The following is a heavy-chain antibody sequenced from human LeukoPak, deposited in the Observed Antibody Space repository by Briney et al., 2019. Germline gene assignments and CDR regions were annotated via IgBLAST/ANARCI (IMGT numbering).Heavy chain of an antibody. Sequence: GGSLRLSCAASLYTFSRYTMSGGRQAPGKGLEWVSSISGSNDNTYYADSVKDRFTISRDNTKNTLSLLMNSLRASETAVFDCAKGCGTTVTSAVNYWGQGTLVTVSS. J-gene: IGHJ4*02. V-gene: IGHV3-23*01. CDR2: ISGSNDNT. CDR3: AKGCGTTVTSAVNY. D-gene: IGHD4-17*01. CDR1: LYTFSRYT.